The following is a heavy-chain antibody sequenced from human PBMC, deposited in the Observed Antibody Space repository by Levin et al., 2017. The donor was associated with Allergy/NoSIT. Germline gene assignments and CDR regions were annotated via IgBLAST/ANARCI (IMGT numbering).Heavy chain of an antibody. CDR2: ISYSRSTGSTYT. D-gene: IGHD4-17*01. CDR3: ARVKDGDYVGWLDL. CDR1: GFTFSDYY. J-gene: IGHJ2*01. Sequence: GGSLRLSCAASGFTFSDYYMSWIRQAPGKGLEWVSYISYSRSTGSTYTNYADSVKGRLTISRDNAKNSLYLQMTSLRADDTGVYYCARVKDGDYVGWLDLWGRGTVVTVSS. V-gene: IGHV3-11*05.